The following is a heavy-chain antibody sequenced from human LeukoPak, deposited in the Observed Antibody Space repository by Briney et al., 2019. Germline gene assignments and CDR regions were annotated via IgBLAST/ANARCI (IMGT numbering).Heavy chain of an antibody. V-gene: IGHV4-4*07. J-gene: IGHJ4*02. CDR1: GGSISGYY. CDR2: FYNSGST. Sequence: SETLSLTCTVSGGSISGYYWSWIRQPAGKGLEWIGRFYNSGSTKYNPSLKSRVTMSIDTSKNEFYLKLTSVTAADTAVYYCARDAASGWYGGVYFDYWGQGTLVTVSS. CDR3: ARDAASGWYGGVYFDY. D-gene: IGHD6-19*01.